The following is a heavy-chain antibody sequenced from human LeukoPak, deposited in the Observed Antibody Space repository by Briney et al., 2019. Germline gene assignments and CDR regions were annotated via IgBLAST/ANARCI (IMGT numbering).Heavy chain of an antibody. CDR1: GDSISNSNW. D-gene: IGHD7-27*01. CDR3: ARVRVTDWGSSYFDY. CDR2: IFHTGST. J-gene: IGHJ4*02. Sequence: PSGTLSLTCAVSGDSISNSNWWSWVRQPPGKGLEWIGYIFHTGSTNYNPSLKSRVTISVDKSKNQFSLRLISVTAADTAVYFCARVRVTDWGSSYFDYWGQGNLVTVSS. V-gene: IGHV4-4*02.